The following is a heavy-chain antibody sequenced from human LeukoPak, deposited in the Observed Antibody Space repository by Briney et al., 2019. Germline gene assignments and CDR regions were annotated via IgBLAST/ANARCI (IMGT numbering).Heavy chain of an antibody. CDR3: ARGVVYNYGYPYFDY. Sequence: PSETLSLTCIVSGGPISNYYWNWIRQSPGKGLKWIGYVSDSDNSNYSPSLKSRLTLSLDTSQNQFSLRLSSVTAADSAVYFCARGVVYNYGYPYFDYWGLGTLVTVSS. V-gene: IGHV4-59*01. CDR2: VSDSDNS. CDR1: GGPISNYY. J-gene: IGHJ4*02. D-gene: IGHD5-18*01.